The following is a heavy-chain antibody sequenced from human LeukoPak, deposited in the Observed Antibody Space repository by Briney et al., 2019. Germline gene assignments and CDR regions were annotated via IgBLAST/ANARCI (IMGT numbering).Heavy chain of an antibody. Sequence: GGSLRLSCAASGFTFSSHDMHWVRQAPGKGLEWVAVISYDGSNRYYGDSVEGRFTISRDNSKNTLYLQMNSLSAEDTAVYYCAKGDYRIAFSYFGLDVWGQGTTVTVSS. CDR1: GFTFSSHD. J-gene: IGHJ6*02. D-gene: IGHD4/OR15-4a*01. CDR2: ISYDGSNR. V-gene: IGHV3-30*18. CDR3: AKGDYRIAFSYFGLDV.